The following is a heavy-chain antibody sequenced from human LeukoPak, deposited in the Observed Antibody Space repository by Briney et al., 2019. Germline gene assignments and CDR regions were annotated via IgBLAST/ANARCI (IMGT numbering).Heavy chain of an antibody. V-gene: IGHV1-18*01. CDR3: ARWVVKMATSHYHYYYYMDV. D-gene: IGHD5-24*01. Sequence: ASVKVSCTASGYTFTSYGISWVRQAPGQGLEWMGWISAYNGNTNYAQKLQGRVTMTTDTSTSTAYMELRSLRSDDTAVYYCARWVVKMATSHYHYYYYMDVWGKGTTVTVSS. J-gene: IGHJ6*03. CDR2: ISAYNGNT. CDR1: GYTFTSYG.